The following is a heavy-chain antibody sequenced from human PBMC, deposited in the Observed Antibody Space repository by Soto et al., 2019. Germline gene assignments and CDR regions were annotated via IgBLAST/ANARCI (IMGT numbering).Heavy chain of an antibody. V-gene: IGHV1-8*01. Sequence: ASVKVSCKASGYTFTSYDINWVRQATGQGLEWMGWMNPNSGNTGYAQKFQGRVTMTRNTSISTAYMGLRSLRSEDTAVYYCASNKEVTESSDAFDIWGQGTMVTVSS. CDR3: ASNKEVTESSDAFDI. J-gene: IGHJ3*02. CDR1: GYTFTSYD. D-gene: IGHD4-4*01. CDR2: MNPNSGNT.